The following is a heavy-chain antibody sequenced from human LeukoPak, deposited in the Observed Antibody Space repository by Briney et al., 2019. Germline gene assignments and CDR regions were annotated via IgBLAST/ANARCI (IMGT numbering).Heavy chain of an antibody. CDR2: ISDSGGST. V-gene: IGHV3-64D*06. J-gene: IGHJ5*02. CDR1: GFIFSSSA. Sequence: GGSLRLSCSASGFIFSSSATHWVRQAPGKGLEYVSAISDSGGSTYYADSVKGRFTISRDNSKNTLHLQMSSLRAEDTAVYYCVKATTGTTKGWFDPWGQGTLVTVSS. D-gene: IGHD1-1*01. CDR3: VKATTGTTKGWFDP.